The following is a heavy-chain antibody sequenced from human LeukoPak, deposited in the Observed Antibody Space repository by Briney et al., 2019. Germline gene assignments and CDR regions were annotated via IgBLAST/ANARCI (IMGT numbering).Heavy chain of an antibody. CDR3: AKSLDPDSSGYYLRY. D-gene: IGHD3-22*01. Sequence: VASVKVSCKASGYTFTGYYMHWVRQAPGQGLEWMGWINPNSGGTNYAQKFQGRVTMTRDTSISTAYMELSRLRSDDTAVYYCAKSLDPDSSGYYLRYWGQGTLVTVSS. J-gene: IGHJ4*02. CDR2: INPNSGGT. V-gene: IGHV1-2*02. CDR1: GYTFTGYY.